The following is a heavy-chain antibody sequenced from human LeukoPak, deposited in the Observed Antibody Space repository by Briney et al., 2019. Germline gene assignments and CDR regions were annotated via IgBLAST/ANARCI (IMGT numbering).Heavy chain of an antibody. CDR3: AIEERVPSGYDYYYGMDV. V-gene: IGHV1-2*02. CDR2: INPNSGGT. J-gene: IGHJ6*02. D-gene: IGHD5-12*01. CDR1: EYTFTGYY. Sequence: ASVKVSCKASEYTFTGYYMHWVRQAPGQGLEWMGWINPNSGGTNYAQKFQGRVTMTRDTSISTAYMELSRLRSDDTAVYYCAIEERVPSGYDYYYGMDVWGQGTTVTVSS.